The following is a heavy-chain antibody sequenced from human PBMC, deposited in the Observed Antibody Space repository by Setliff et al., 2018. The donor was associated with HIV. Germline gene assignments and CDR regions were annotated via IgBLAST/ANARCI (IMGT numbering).Heavy chain of an antibody. CDR2: IYPRDSKI. CDR3: AKWGSATPYLDD. D-gene: IGHD6-25*01. V-gene: IGHV5-51*01. Sequence: GESLKISCKGSGYSFTSYWIGWVRQMPGKGLEWMGIIYPRDSKIKYSPSFEGQVSISVDKSVNTAYLQWSSLKASDTAIYYCAKWGSATPYLDDWGQGTLVTVSS. J-gene: IGHJ4*02. CDR1: GYSFTSYW.